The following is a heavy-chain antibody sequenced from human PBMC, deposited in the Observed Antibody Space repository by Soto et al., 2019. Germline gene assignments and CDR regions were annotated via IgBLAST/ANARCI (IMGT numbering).Heavy chain of an antibody. CDR3: ARDHKGGYYYYGMDV. J-gene: IGHJ6*02. Sequence: GGSLRLSCAASGFTFSSYEMNWVRQAPGKGREWVSYISSSGSTIYYADSVKGRFTISRDNAKNSLYLQMNSLRAEDTAVYYCARDHKGGYYYYGMDVWGQGTTVTVSS. V-gene: IGHV3-48*03. CDR2: ISSSGSTI. CDR1: GFTFSSYE.